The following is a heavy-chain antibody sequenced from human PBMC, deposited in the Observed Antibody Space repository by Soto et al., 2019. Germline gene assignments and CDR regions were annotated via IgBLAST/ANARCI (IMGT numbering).Heavy chain of an antibody. D-gene: IGHD2-21*02. J-gene: IGHJ4*02. CDR2: LYYGRSA. Sequence: SXTLSLTCAVSGDSISSYYCMWIRQPPGKGLESIGYLYYGRSANYNPSLKSRVTLSVDTSTNQCSLELRSVTAADTAVYYCARVNVTLDLWGLGTLVTVSS. CDR1: GDSISSYY. CDR3: ARVNVTLDL. V-gene: IGHV4-59*04.